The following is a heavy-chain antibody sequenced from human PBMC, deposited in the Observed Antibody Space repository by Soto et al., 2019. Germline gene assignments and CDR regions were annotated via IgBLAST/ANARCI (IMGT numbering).Heavy chain of an antibody. J-gene: IGHJ6*02. V-gene: IGHV3-23*01. Sequence: GGSLRLSCTASGFAFMTYGMNWVRQAPGKGLEWVGNINDRGSNTVYADSVKGRFTISRDNSRNTLTLQMNTLRADDTAIYYCXKAAASAGSPGYYAMDVWGQGTTVTVSS. D-gene: IGHD6-13*01. CDR2: INDRGSNT. CDR1: GFAFMTYG. CDR3: XKAAASAGSPGYYAMDV.